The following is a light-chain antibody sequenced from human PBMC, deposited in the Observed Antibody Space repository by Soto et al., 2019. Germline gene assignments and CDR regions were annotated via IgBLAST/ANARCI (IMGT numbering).Light chain of an antibody. Sequence: IQLTQSPSSLSASVGDRVTITCRASQGISSYLAWYQQKPGKAPVLLIYAASTLQSGVPSRFSGSGSGTDFTITISSLPPEDFATYYCQQLNSYHTFGQGTRLEIK. V-gene: IGKV1-9*01. CDR2: AAS. CDR3: QQLNSYHT. CDR1: QGISSY. J-gene: IGKJ2*01.